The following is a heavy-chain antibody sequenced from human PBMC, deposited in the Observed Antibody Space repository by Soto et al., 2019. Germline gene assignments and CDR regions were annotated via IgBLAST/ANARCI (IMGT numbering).Heavy chain of an antibody. CDR3: ARQVPAAIRLGWFDP. CDR2: ISYDGSNK. CDR1: GFTFSSYG. V-gene: IGHV3-30*03. J-gene: IGHJ5*02. D-gene: IGHD2-2*02. Sequence: GGSLRLSCAASGFTFSSYGMHWVRQAPGKGLEWVAVISYDGSNKYYADSVKGRFTISRDNSKNTLYLQMNSLRAEDTAVYYCARQVPAAIRLGWFDPWGQGTLVTVPQ.